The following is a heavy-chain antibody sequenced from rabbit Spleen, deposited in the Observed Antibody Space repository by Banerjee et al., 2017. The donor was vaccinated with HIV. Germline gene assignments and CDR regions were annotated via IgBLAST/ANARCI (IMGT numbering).Heavy chain of an antibody. CDR1: GVSFSGNSY. V-gene: IGHV1S40*01. Sequence: QSLEESGGDLVKPGASLTLTCIASGVSFSGNSYICWVRQAPGKGLEWIVCIDTGSSTFTYFASWAKGRFTISKTSSTTVTLQMTSLTVADTATYFCARDLAGVIGWNFGWWGPGTLVTVS. D-gene: IGHD4-1*01. CDR2: IDTGSSTFT. CDR3: ARDLAGVIGWNFGW. J-gene: IGHJ4*01.